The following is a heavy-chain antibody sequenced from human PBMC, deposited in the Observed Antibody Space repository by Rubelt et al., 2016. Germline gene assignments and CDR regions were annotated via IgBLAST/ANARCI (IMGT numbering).Heavy chain of an antibody. D-gene: IGHD3-10*01. J-gene: IGHJ4*02. V-gene: IGHV4-59*08. CDR1: GGSISSYY. CDR2: IYYSGST. Sequence: QVQLQESGPGLVKPSETLSLTCTVSGGSISSYYWSWIRQPPGKGLEWIGYIYYSGSTNYNPSLKSRVTISGDTFKNQSCRKQGIVSPADTAVYYWARAPLYGSGTYGPYDYWGQGTLVTGSS. CDR3: ARAPLYGSGTYGPYDY.